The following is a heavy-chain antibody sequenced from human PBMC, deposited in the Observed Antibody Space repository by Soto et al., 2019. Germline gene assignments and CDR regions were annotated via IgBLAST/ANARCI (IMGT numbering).Heavy chain of an antibody. CDR1: GGSISSSSYY. V-gene: IGHV4-39*01. Sequence: PSDTLSLTFTVSGGSISSSSYYWGWIRQPPGKGLELIGSIYYSGSKYYNPSLRSRVTIYVDTSKKQFSLKLSSVTAADTAVYYCARWRQKLSRWFHXWGQATQFTVSX. CDR2: IYYSGSK. CDR3: ARWRQKLSRWFHX. J-gene: IGHJ5*02. D-gene: IGHD3-3*01.